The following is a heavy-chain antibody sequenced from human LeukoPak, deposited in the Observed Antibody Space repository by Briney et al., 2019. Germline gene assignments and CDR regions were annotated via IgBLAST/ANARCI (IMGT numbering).Heavy chain of an antibody. J-gene: IGHJ6*03. D-gene: IGHD3-10*01. V-gene: IGHV4-34*01. CDR3: ARGSRYYYGSGSYYNSPRYYYYYMDV. Sequence: SETLSLTCAVYGGSFSCYYWSWIRQPPGKGVEWIGEINHSGSTNYNPSLKSRVTISVDTSKNQFSLKLSSVTAADTAVYYCARGSRYYYGSGSYYNSPRYYYYYMDVWGKGTTVTISS. CDR1: GGSFSCYY. CDR2: INHSGST.